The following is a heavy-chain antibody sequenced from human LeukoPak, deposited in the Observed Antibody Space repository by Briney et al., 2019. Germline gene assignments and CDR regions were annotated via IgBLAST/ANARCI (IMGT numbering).Heavy chain of an antibody. CDR2: VSSSSTNK. Sequence: GGSLRLSCAASGSTFSSYAMNWVRQAPGKGLEWVSSVSSSSTNKYYADSVKGRFTISRDDARDSLYLQMSSLRADDTAVYYCARDLSYSRDDAFDLWGQGTMVTVSS. CDR1: GSTFSSYA. J-gene: IGHJ3*01. CDR3: ARDLSYSRDDAFDL. D-gene: IGHD3-22*01. V-gene: IGHV3-21*01.